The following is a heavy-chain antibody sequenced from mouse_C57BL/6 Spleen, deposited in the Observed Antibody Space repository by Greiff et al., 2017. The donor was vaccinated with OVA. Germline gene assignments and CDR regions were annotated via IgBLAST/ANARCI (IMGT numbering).Heavy chain of an antibody. D-gene: IGHD2-1*01. J-gene: IGHJ2*01. CDR1: GYTFTSYW. CDR3: ARGCNYLYYFDY. V-gene: IGHV1-53*01. CDR2: INPSNGGT. Sequence: VQLQQPGTELVKPGASVKLSCKASGYTFTSYWMHWVKQRPGQGLEWIGNINPSNGGTNYNEKFKSKATLTVDKSSSTAYMHLSSLTSDDSAVYYCARGCNYLYYFDYWGQGTTLTVSS.